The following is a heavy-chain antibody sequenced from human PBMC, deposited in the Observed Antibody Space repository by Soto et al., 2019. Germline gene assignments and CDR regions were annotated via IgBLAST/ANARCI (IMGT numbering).Heavy chain of an antibody. CDR1: GGSIRSYY. D-gene: IGHD6-6*01. Sequence: SETLSLTCTVSGGSIRSYYWSWLRQPPGQGLEWIGYIYYSGSTNYNPSLKSRVTISVDTSKNQFSLKLSSVTAADTAVYYCARGCSSSSEYYYGMDVWGQGTTVTVSS. CDR2: IYYSGST. J-gene: IGHJ6*02. CDR3: ARGCSSSSEYYYGMDV. V-gene: IGHV4-59*01.